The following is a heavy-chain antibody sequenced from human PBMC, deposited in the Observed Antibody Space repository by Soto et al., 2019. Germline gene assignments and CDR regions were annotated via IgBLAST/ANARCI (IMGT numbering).Heavy chain of an antibody. D-gene: IGHD1-26*01. V-gene: IGHV4-34*01. CDR1: GGSFSGYY. Sequence: SETLSLTCAVYGGSFSGYYWTWIRQPPGTGLEWIGEINHSGSTNYNPSLKSRVTISVDTSKNQFSLKLTSVTAADTAVYYCARDKISGLFDYWGQGNLVTVAS. CDR2: INHSGST. J-gene: IGHJ4*02. CDR3: ARDKISGLFDY.